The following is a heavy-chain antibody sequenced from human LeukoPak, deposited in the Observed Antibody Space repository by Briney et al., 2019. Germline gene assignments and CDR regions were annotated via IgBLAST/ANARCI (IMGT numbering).Heavy chain of an antibody. CDR1: GYTFTSYG. J-gene: IGHJ5*02. D-gene: IGHD3-10*01. CDR3: ARIGHWDGSGSYAWFDP. CDR2: ISAYNGNT. Sequence: ASVKVSCKASGYTFTSYGISWVRQAPGQGLEWMGWISAYNGNTNYAQKLQGRVTMTTDTSTSTAYMELRSLRSDDTAVYYCARIGHWDGSGSYAWFDPWGQGTLVTVSS. V-gene: IGHV1-18*01.